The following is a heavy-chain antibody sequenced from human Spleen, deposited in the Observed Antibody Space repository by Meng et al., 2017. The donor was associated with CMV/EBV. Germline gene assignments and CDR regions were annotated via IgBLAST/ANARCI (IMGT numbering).Heavy chain of an antibody. Sequence: GESLKISCAASGFTFSSYGMHWVRQAPGKGLEWVAFIRYDGSNKYYADSLKGRFTISRDNSKNTLDLHMNSLRAEDTAVYYCAKAWQGFGDLSPFDFWGQGTLVTVSS. CDR1: GFTFSSYG. CDR3: AKAWQGFGDLSPFDF. D-gene: IGHD3-10*01. CDR2: IRYDGSNK. V-gene: IGHV3-30*02. J-gene: IGHJ4*02.